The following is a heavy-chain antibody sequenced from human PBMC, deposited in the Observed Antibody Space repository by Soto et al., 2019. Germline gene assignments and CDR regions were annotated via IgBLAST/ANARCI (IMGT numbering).Heavy chain of an antibody. D-gene: IGHD4-17*01. Sequence: VQLVESGGGLVKPGGSLRLSCAASGFAFSDYIMNWVRQAPGKGLEWVSSISSSSDYIYYADSVKGRFTISRDNAKNLLYLQRNSLGAADTAVYYCAREVGYGDYIGSYYWGQGTLVTVSS. CDR2: ISSSSDYI. J-gene: IGHJ4*02. V-gene: IGHV3-21*01. CDR1: GFAFSDYI. CDR3: AREVGYGDYIGSYY.